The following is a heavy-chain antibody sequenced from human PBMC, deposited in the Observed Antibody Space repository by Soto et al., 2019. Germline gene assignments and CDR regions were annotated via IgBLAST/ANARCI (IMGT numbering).Heavy chain of an antibody. D-gene: IGHD6-13*01. CDR3: ARDGRVSSSLLYYYYYGMDV. J-gene: IGHJ6*02. CDR1: GYTFTGYY. CDR2: INPNSGGT. Sequence: QVQLVQSGAEVKKPGASVKVSCKASGYTFTGYYMHWVRQAPGQGLEWMGWINPNSGGTNYAQKFQGWVTMTRDTSISTAYMELSRLRSDDTAVYYCARDGRVSSSLLYYYYYGMDVWGQGTTVTVSS. V-gene: IGHV1-2*04.